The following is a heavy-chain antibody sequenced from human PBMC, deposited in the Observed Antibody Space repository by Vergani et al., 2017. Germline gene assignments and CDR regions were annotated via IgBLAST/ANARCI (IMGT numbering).Heavy chain of an antibody. D-gene: IGHD1-1*01. V-gene: IGHV4-61*02. CDR2: IYTSGST. Sequence: QVQLQESGPGLVKPSQTLSLTCTVSGDSISSGSYYWSWIRQPAGKGLECIGHIYTSGSTNYNPSLKSRVTISVDTSKNQFSLKLSSVTAADTAVYYCARGGPSYNFDYWGQGTLVTVSS. J-gene: IGHJ4*02. CDR3: ARGGPSYNFDY. CDR1: GDSISSGSYY.